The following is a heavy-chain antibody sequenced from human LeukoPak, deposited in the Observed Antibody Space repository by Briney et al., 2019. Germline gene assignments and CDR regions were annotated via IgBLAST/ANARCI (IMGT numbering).Heavy chain of an antibody. CDR1: GGTFSSYA. V-gene: IGHV1-69*13. CDR2: IIPIFGTA. Sequence: SVKVSCKASGGTFSSYAISWVRQAPGQGLEWMGGIIPIFGTANYAQKFQGRVTITADESTSTAYMELSSLRSEDTAVYYCARGGYSGYDWDYWGQGTLVTVSS. CDR3: ARGGYSGYDWDY. J-gene: IGHJ4*02. D-gene: IGHD5-12*01.